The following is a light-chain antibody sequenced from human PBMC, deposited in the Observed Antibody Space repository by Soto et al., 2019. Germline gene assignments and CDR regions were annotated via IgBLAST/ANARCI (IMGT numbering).Light chain of an antibody. Sequence: DIQMTQFPSTLSASVGDRVTITCRASQTTNTWLAWYQQKPGTAPKLLIDDASSLEGGVPSRFSARGSGTEFTLTISSLQPDDLATYYCQQYISYPYTFGQGTKVEIK. V-gene: IGKV1-5*01. CDR3: QQYISYPYT. J-gene: IGKJ2*01. CDR1: QTTNTW. CDR2: DAS.